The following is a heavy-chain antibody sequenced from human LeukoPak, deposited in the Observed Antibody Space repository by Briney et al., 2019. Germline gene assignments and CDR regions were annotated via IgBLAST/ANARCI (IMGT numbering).Heavy chain of an antibody. CDR1: DGSIISSNYY. Sequence: SETLSLTCSVSDGSIISSNYYWGWIRQPPGKGLEWIGSIHYSGSTYSNPSHKSRVTVSADTSKNQFSLKLSSVTAADTAVYYCARLAIGGPNSYFALWGRGTLVTVSS. V-gene: IGHV4-39*01. CDR2: IHYSGST. CDR3: ARLAIGGPNSYFAL. D-gene: IGHD4-23*01. J-gene: IGHJ2*01.